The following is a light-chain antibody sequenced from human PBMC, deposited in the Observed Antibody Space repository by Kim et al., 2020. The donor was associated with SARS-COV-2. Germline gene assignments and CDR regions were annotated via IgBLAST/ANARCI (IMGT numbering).Light chain of an antibody. Sequence: ELTQPPSASGTPGQRVTISCSGSSSNIGSNTVNWYQQLPGTAPKLLIYSNNQRPSGVPDRFSGSKSGTSASLAISGLQSEDEADYYCAAWDDSLNGWVFGGGTQLPVL. CDR2: SNN. J-gene: IGLJ3*02. CDR1: SSNIGSNT. V-gene: IGLV1-44*01. CDR3: AAWDDSLNGWV.